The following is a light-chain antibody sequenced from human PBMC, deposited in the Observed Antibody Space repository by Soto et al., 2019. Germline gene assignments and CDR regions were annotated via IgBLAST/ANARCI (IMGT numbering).Light chain of an antibody. Sequence: DIQMTQSPSSLSASVGDRVTISCRASQGIANYLAWYQQKPGKVPELLIYAAPTLHSGVPSRFSGSGSGTDFTLTISSLQPEDVASYYCQKYSSAPWTFGQGTKVEIK. CDR2: AAP. CDR1: QGIANY. J-gene: IGKJ1*01. V-gene: IGKV1-27*01. CDR3: QKYSSAPWT.